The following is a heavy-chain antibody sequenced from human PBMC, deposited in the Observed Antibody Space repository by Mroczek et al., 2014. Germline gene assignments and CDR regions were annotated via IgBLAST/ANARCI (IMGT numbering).Heavy chain of an antibody. CDR1: GFTFSSYG. CDR3: ARDGGDCSSTSCYRWDGGMDV. V-gene: IGHV3-33*01. J-gene: IGHJ6*02. CDR2: IWYDGSNK. Sequence: ESGGGVVQPGRSLRLSCAASGFTFSSYGMHWVRQAPGKGLEWVAVIWYDGSNKYYADSVKGRFTISRDNSKNTLYLQMNSLRAEDTAVYYCARDGGDCSSTSCYRWDGGMDVWGQGTTVTVSS. D-gene: IGHD2-2*02.